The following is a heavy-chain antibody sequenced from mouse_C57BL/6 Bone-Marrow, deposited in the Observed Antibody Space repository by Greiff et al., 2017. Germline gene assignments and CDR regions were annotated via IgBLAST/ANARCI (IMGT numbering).Heavy chain of an antibody. V-gene: IGHV1-55*01. CDR1: GYTFTSYW. D-gene: IGHD2-2*01. J-gene: IGHJ1*03. Sequence: QVQLQQPGAELVKPGASVKMSCKASGYTFTSYWITWVKQRPGQGLEWIGDIYPGSGSTNYNEKFKSKATLTVDTSSSTAYMQLSSLTSEDSAVYYCARDEGGLPDWYFDVWGTGTTVTVSS. CDR2: IYPGSGST. CDR3: ARDEGGLPDWYFDV.